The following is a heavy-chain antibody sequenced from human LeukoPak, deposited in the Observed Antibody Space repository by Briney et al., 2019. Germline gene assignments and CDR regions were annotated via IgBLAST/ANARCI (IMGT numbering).Heavy chain of an antibody. CDR1: GGSISSYY. CDR2: IYYSGST. Sequence: SETLSPTCTVSGGSISSYYWSWIRQPPGQGLEWIGYIYYSGSTNYNPSLKSRVTISVDTSKNQFSLTLSSVTAADPAVYYFSRVQSKQLWLGSYFDYWGQGTLVTVSS. D-gene: IGHD5-18*01. J-gene: IGHJ4*02. CDR3: SRVQSKQLWLGSYFDY. V-gene: IGHV4-59*01.